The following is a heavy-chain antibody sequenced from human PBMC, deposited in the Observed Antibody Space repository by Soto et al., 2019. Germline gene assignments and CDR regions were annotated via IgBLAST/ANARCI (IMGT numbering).Heavy chain of an antibody. D-gene: IGHD4-4*01. Sequence: GGSLRLSCAASGFTFSTYAMSWVRQAPGKGLEWVPALSHSGSDTHYADSVKGRFTISRDNSKNTLYLQMNNLRAEDAAVYYCAKDYSNPIYHNYMDVWGKGTTVTVSS. CDR2: LSHSGSDT. CDR3: AKDYSNPIYHNYMDV. J-gene: IGHJ6*03. V-gene: IGHV3-23*01. CDR1: GFTFSTYA.